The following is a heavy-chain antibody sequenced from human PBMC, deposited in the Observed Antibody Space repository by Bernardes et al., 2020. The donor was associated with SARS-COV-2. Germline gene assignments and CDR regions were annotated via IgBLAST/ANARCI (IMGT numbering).Heavy chain of an antibody. CDR2: VSTDGSST. CDR1: GFTFTNYW. V-gene: IGHV3-74*01. CDR3: VRGAYSGSYGVDY. J-gene: IGHJ4*02. Sequence: SLRLSCAASGFTFTNYWMHWVRQVPGKGLVWVSRVSTDGSSTSYADSVRGRFSISRDNAKNTVHLQMNNVRAEDTAVYYCVRGAYSGSYGVDYWGQGTLVTVSS. D-gene: IGHD1-26*01.